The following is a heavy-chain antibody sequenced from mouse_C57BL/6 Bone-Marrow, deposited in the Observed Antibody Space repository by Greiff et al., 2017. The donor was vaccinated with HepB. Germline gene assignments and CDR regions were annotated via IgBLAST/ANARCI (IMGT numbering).Heavy chain of an antibody. CDR2: IDPENGDT. Sequence: EVKLQESGAELVRPGASVKLSCTASGFNIKDDYMHWVKQRPEQGLEWIGWIDPENGDTEYASKFQGKATITADTSSKTAYLQLSSLTSEDTAVYYCTYYYGSSYGYWYFDVWGTGTTVTVSS. D-gene: IGHD1-1*01. J-gene: IGHJ1*03. CDR1: GFNIKDDY. CDR3: TYYYGSSYGYWYFDV. V-gene: IGHV14-4*01.